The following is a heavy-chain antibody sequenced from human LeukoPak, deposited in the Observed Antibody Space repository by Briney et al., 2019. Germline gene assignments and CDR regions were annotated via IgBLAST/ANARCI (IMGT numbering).Heavy chain of an antibody. CDR2: TYYRSKWYN. CDR3: ARASSSGWYSETEYFQH. Sequence: SQTLSLTCAISGDSVSSNSAAWNWIRQSPSRGLEWLGRTYYRSKWYNDYAVSVKSRITINPDTSKNQFSLQLNSVTPEDTAVYYCARASSSGWYSETEYFQHWGQGTLVTVSS. J-gene: IGHJ1*01. V-gene: IGHV6-1*01. D-gene: IGHD6-19*01. CDR1: GDSVSSNSAA.